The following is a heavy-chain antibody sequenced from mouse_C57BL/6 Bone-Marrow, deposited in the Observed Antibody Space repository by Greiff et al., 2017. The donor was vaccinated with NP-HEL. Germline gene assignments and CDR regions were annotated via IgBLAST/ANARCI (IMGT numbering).Heavy chain of an antibody. CDR1: GYTFTSYW. CDR3: ARHPYLYYGSSWGFAY. Sequence: QVQLQQPGAELVKPGASVKMSCKASGYTFTSYWITWVKQRPGQGLEWIGDIYPGSGSTNYNEKFKSKATLTVDTSSSTAYMQLSSLTSEDSAVYYCARHPYLYYGSSWGFAYWGQGTLVTVSA. J-gene: IGHJ3*01. D-gene: IGHD1-1*01. V-gene: IGHV1-55*01. CDR2: IYPGSGST.